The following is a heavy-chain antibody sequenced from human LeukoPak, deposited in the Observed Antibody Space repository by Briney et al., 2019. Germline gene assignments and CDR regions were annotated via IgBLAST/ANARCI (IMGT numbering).Heavy chain of an antibody. J-gene: IGHJ4*02. CDR2: IYYSGST. CDR1: GGSISSSSYY. Sequence: SSETLSLTCTVSGGSISSSSYYWGWIRQPPGKGLEWIGIIYYSGSTYYNPSLKSRVTLSVDTSKNQFSLKLSSVTAADTAVYYCARGLRGWSGGAHTWYYFDYWSQGTLVTVSS. D-gene: IGHD3-10*01. V-gene: IGHV4-39*07. CDR3: ARGLRGWSGGAHTWYYFDY.